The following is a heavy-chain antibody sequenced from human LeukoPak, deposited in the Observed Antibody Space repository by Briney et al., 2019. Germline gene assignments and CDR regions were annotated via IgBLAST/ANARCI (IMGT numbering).Heavy chain of an antibody. Sequence: PGRSPRLSCAASGFTFSSYGMHWVRQAPGKGLEWVAVISYDGSNKYYADSVKGRLTISRDSSKNTLYLQMNSLRAEDTAVYYCAKDPWAYGSGPMMNWGQGTLVTVSS. CDR2: ISYDGSNK. V-gene: IGHV3-30*18. J-gene: IGHJ4*02. D-gene: IGHD3-10*01. CDR3: AKDPWAYGSGPMMN. CDR1: GFTFSSYG.